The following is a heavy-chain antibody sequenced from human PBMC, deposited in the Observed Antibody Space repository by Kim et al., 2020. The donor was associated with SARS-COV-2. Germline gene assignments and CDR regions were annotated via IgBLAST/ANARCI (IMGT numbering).Heavy chain of an antibody. D-gene: IGHD6-19*01. Sequence: YLDSVKGRFTISRDNSKNTLYLQMNRLRAEDTAVYYCAKSPLTWASAFDSWGQGTLVTVSS. J-gene: IGHJ4*02. V-gene: IGHV3-23*01. CDR3: AKSPLTWASAFDS.